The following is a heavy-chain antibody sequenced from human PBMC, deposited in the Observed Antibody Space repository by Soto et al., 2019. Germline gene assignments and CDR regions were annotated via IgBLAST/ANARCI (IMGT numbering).Heavy chain of an antibody. CDR2: IYYSGST. CDR3: GRIEESSWPTSIDY. J-gene: IGHJ4*02. V-gene: IGHV4-59*01. CDR1: GGSISSYY. D-gene: IGHD6-13*01. Sequence: PSETLSLTCTVSGGSISSYYWSLIRQPPGKGLEWIGYIYYSGSTNYNPSLKSRVTISVDTSKNQFSLKLSSATAADTAVYYCGRIEESSWPTSIDYWGQGTLVTVSS.